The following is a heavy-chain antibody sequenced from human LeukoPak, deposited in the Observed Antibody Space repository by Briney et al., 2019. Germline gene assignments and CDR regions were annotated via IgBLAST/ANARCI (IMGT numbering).Heavy chain of an antibody. J-gene: IGHJ3*02. CDR3: ARALSSGYSYGYAFDI. CDR2: INPSGGST. Sequence: GASVKVSCKASGYTFTSYYMHWVRQAPGQGLEWMGIINPSGGSTSYAQKFQGRVTMTRDTSTSTVYMELSSLRSEDTAVYYCARALSSGYSYGYAFDIWGQGTMVTVSS. V-gene: IGHV1-46*01. CDR1: GYTFTSYY. D-gene: IGHD5-18*01.